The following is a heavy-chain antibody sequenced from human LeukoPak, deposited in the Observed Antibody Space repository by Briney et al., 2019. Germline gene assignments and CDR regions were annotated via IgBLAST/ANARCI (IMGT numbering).Heavy chain of an antibody. CDR3: ASYVDTARAAGVAFDI. V-gene: IGHV3-53*01. J-gene: IGHJ3*02. CDR1: GFTVSSNY. CDR2: IYSGGST. D-gene: IGHD5-18*01. Sequence: GGSLRLSCAASGFTVSSNYMSWVRQAPGEGLEGVSVIYSGGSTYYADSVKGRFTISGDNTKNTLYLQMNRLVAEDTAVYYCASYVDTARAAGVAFDIWGQGTMVTVSS.